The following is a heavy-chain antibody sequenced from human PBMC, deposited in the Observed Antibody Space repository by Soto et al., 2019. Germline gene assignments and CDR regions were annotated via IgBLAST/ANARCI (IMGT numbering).Heavy chain of an antibody. Sequence: SEALSLTCSVSAGSLSRYYWGWVRQSPGEGLQWIAHISYTVDASYNPSLKSRVTISLDTSKNQIALRLMSVTAADTAVYYCVGSLMSRAMESFDYWGQGTLVTVSS. CDR3: VGSLMSRAMESFDY. CDR1: AGSLSRYY. D-gene: IGHD5-18*01. V-gene: IGHV4-59*01. CDR2: ISYTVDA. J-gene: IGHJ4*02.